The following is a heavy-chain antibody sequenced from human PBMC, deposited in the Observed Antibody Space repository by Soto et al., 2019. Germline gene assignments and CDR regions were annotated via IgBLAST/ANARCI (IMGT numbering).Heavy chain of an antibody. CDR3: ARRETQSGEDNFDI. CDR1: GYSFTSYY. CDR2: IYPSGGDT. V-gene: IGHV1-46*01. Sequence: ASVKVSCKASGYSFTSYYIHWVRQAPGQGLEWVGIIYPSGGDTSYPQKFQGRVTMTSDTSTSTVYMELSSLRSEDTAVYYCARRETQSGEDNFDIWGQGTMVTVSS. D-gene: IGHD7-27*01. J-gene: IGHJ3*02.